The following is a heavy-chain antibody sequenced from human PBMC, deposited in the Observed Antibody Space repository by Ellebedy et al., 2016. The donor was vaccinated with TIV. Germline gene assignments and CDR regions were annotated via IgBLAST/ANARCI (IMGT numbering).Heavy chain of an antibody. D-gene: IGHD3-22*01. CDR2: ICSSSSTI. J-gene: IGHJ3*02. V-gene: IGHV3-48*04. CDR1: GFTFSTYS. Sequence: PGGSLRLSCVASGFTFSTYSMNWVRQAPGKGLEWVSYICSSSSTIYYADSVKGRFAISRDNAKHSLYLQMNSLRAEDTALYYCAGGSGFLFDIWGQGTMVTVSS. CDR3: AGGSGFLFDI.